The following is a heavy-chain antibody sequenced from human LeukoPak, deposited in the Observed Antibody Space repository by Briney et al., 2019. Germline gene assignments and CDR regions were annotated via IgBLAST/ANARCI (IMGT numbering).Heavy chain of an antibody. V-gene: IGHV1-18*01. CDR1: GYTFSTYG. J-gene: IGHJ4*02. D-gene: IGHD3-16*01. CDR3: ARLQLRTAVMIKHFDL. CDR2: INGYNGDT. Sequence: ASVKVSCKASGYTFSTYGVMWVRQAPGQGLEWMGWINGYNGDTYYTQQFRGRVTMTADTSTTTAYMELRSLTSDDTAVYYCARLQLRTAVMIKHFDLWGQGTQVTVSS.